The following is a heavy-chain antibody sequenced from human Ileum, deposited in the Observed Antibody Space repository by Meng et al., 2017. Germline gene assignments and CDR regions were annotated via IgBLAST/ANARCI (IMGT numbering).Heavy chain of an antibody. D-gene: IGHD7-27*01. CDR3: ARSFGNWGFDY. J-gene: IGHJ4*02. Sequence: GSLRLSCAVSGGSISSSNWWSWVRQPPGKGLEWIGEIYHSGSTNYNPSLKSRVTISVDKSKNQFSLKLSSVTAADTAVYYCARSFGNWGFDYWGQGTLVTVSS. CDR1: GGSISSSNW. V-gene: IGHV4-4*02. CDR2: IYHSGST.